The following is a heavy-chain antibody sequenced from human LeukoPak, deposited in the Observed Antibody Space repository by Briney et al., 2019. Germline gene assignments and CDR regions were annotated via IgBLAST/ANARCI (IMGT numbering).Heavy chain of an antibody. D-gene: IGHD6-13*01. Sequence: SETLSLTCAVYGGSFSGYYWSWIRQPPGKGLEWIGEINHSGSTNYNPSLKSRVTISVDTSKNQFSLKLSSVTAADTAVYYCAREHLLGAAAGIDYWGQGTLATVSS. CDR3: AREHLLGAAAGIDY. CDR2: INHSGST. CDR1: GGSFSGYY. J-gene: IGHJ4*02. V-gene: IGHV4-34*01.